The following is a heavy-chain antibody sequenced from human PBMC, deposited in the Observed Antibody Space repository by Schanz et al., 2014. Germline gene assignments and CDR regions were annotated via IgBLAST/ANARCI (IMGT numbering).Heavy chain of an antibody. CDR1: GFTFSSYT. J-gene: IGHJ6*02. CDR2: ISYDGTNK. Sequence: QVQLVESGGGVVQPGRSLRLSCAASGFTFSSYTMHWVRQAPGTGLEWVAVISYDGTNKYYADSVKGRFTISRDNSKNTLYLQMNSLRAEDTAVYYCARAGCINGACKYGMDVWGQGTLVAVSS. D-gene: IGHD2-8*01. V-gene: IGHV3-30*04. CDR3: ARAGCINGACKYGMDV.